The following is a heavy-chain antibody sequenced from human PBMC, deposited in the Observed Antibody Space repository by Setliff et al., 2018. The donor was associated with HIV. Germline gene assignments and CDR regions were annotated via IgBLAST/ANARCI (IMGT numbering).Heavy chain of an antibody. Sequence: GGSLRLSCAASGFTFSSFAMSWVRQAPGKGLEWVLYISSSGRTIYYGDSVKGRFTISRDNAKNSLYLQMNSLRAEDTAVYYCTRDRKAAMVGSDAFDIWGQGTMVTVSS. J-gene: IGHJ3*02. V-gene: IGHV3-48*03. CDR3: TRDRKAAMVGSDAFDI. CDR1: GFTFSSFA. CDR2: ISSSGRTI. D-gene: IGHD5-18*01.